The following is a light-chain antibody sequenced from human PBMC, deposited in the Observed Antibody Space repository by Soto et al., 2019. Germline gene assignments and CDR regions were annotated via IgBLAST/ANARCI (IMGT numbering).Light chain of an antibody. Sequence: QSVLTQPPSVSGAPGQRVTISCTGSSSNIGAGYDVHWYQQLPGTAPKLLIYGNSNRPSGVPDRFSGSKSGTSASLAITGIQAEDEADCYCPSYDNSLSGWVFGGGNKLTVL. CDR2: GNS. CDR1: SSNIGAGYD. J-gene: IGLJ3*02. V-gene: IGLV1-40*01. CDR3: PSYDNSLSGWV.